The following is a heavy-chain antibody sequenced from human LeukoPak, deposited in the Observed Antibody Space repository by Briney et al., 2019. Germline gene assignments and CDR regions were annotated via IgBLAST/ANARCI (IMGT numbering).Heavy chain of an antibody. CDR2: ISGSGGST. Sequence: PGGSLRLSCAASGFTFSSYGMSWVRQAPGKGLEWVSGISGSGGSTYYADSVKGRVTISRDISKNTLYLQVSSLRAEDTAIYYCAKDTFGGLIVLGYWGQGTLVTVSS. J-gene: IGHJ4*02. V-gene: IGHV3-23*01. CDR1: GFTFSSYG. CDR3: AKDTFGGLIVLGY. D-gene: IGHD3-16*02.